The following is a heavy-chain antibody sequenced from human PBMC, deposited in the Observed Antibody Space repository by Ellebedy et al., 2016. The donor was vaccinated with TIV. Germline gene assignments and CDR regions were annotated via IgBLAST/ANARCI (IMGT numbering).Heavy chain of an antibody. D-gene: IGHD2-15*01. Sequence: GGSLRLXCTASGFTFGDYAMSWFRQAPGKGLEWVGFIRSKAYGGTTEYAASVKGRFTISRDDSKSIAYLQMNSLKTEDTAVYYCTREGVRYCSGGSCYSADIWGQGTMVTVSS. V-gene: IGHV3-49*03. CDR2: IRSKAYGGTT. J-gene: IGHJ3*02. CDR1: GFTFGDYA. CDR3: TREGVRYCSGGSCYSADI.